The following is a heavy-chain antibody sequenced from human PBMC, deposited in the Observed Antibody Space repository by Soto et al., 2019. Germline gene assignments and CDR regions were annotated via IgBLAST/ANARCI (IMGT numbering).Heavy chain of an antibody. Sequence: ASVKVSCKASGYTFTSYAMHWVRQAPGQRLEWMGWINAGNGNTKYSQKFQGRVTITRDTSASTAYMELSSLRSEDTAVYYCARGKVPGIAVAGTPLDYWGQGTLVTVSS. J-gene: IGHJ4*02. CDR2: INAGNGNT. CDR1: GYTFTSYA. D-gene: IGHD6-19*01. CDR3: ARGKVPGIAVAGTPLDY. V-gene: IGHV1-3*01.